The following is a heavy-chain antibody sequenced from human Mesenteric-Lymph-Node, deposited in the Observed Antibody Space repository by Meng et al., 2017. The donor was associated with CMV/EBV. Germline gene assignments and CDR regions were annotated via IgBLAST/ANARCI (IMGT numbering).Heavy chain of an antibody. V-gene: IGHV3-15*01. D-gene: IGHD2-8*01. CDR3: TTEVGVRATLPY. Sequence: ASGFTFSTYAMSWVRQAPGKGLEWVGRIKSKTDGGTTDYAAPVKGRFTISRDDSKNTLYLQMNSLKTEDTAVYYCTTEVGVRATLPYWGQGTLVTVSS. J-gene: IGHJ4*02. CDR2: IKSKTDGGTT. CDR1: GFTFSTYA.